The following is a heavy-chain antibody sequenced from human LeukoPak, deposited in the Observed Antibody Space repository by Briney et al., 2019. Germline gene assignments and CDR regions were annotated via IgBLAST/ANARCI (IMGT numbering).Heavy chain of an antibody. Sequence: GGSLRLSCVASGFAFSQFPVHWVRQAPGKRLEWVAFISHDGGNKKYGDSVKGRFTISRDNSKNTVYLQMNSLRAEDTAVYYCARRPKVGYSYGYVDYWGQGTLVTVSS. V-gene: IGHV3-30*03. J-gene: IGHJ4*02. D-gene: IGHD5-18*01. CDR2: ISHDGGNK. CDR3: ARRPKVGYSYGYVDY. CDR1: GFAFSQFP.